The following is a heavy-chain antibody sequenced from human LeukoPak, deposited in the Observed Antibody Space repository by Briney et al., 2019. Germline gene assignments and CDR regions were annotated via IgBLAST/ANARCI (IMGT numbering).Heavy chain of an antibody. CDR1: GFTFSSYA. CDR2: ISGSGGST. J-gene: IGHJ4*02. D-gene: IGHD5-12*01. V-gene: IGHV3-23*01. Sequence: GGSLRLSCAASGFTFSSYAMSWVRQAPGKGLEWVSTISGSGGSTYYADSVKGRFAISRDNSKHTLHLQMNSLRADDTAVYYCAKWDLVATMAIDCWGQGTLVTVSS. CDR3: AKWDLVATMAIDC.